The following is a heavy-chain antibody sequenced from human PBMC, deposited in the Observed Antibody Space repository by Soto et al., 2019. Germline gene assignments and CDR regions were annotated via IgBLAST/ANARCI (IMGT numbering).Heavy chain of an antibody. Sequence: GGSLRLSCAASGFTVSSNYMSWVRQAPGKGLEWVSVIYSGGSTYYADSVKGRFTISRDNSKNTLYLQMNSLRAEDTAVYYCARDSFSPAYCSSTSCYSTYYGMDVWGQGTTVTVS. CDR2: IYSGGST. CDR1: GFTVSSNY. J-gene: IGHJ6*02. V-gene: IGHV3-53*01. D-gene: IGHD2-2*01. CDR3: ARDSFSPAYCSSTSCYSTYYGMDV.